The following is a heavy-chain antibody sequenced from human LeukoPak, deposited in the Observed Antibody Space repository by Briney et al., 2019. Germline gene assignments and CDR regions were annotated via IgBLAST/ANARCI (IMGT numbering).Heavy chain of an antibody. J-gene: IGHJ3*02. V-gene: IGHV4-38-2*02. Sequence: PSETLSLTCTVSGYSISSGYYWGWIRPPPGKGLEWIGYIYYSGSTYYNPSLKSRVTISVDTSKNQFSLKLSSVTAADTAVYYCARRNVIVVVKGAFDIWGQGTMVTVSS. CDR3: ARRNVIVVVKGAFDI. CDR1: GYSISSGYY. CDR2: IYYSGST. D-gene: IGHD3-22*01.